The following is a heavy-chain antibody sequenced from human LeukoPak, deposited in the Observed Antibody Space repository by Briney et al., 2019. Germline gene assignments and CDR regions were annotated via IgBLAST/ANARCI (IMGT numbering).Heavy chain of an antibody. CDR1: GYSISSGYY. CDR2: IYHSGST. J-gene: IGHJ3*02. CDR3: ARAVDI. Sequence: SETLSLTCTDSGYSISSGYYWGWIRQPPGKGLEWIGSIYHSGSTYYNPSLKSRVTISVDTSKNQFSLKLSSVTAADTAVYYCARAVDIWGQGTMVTVSS. D-gene: IGHD6-19*01. V-gene: IGHV4-38-2*02.